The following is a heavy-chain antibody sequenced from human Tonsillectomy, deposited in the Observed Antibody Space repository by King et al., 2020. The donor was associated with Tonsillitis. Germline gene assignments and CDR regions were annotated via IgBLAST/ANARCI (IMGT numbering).Heavy chain of an antibody. CDR2: IRSTAYGGTT. CDR3: SRDRYYGSGSCGTDY. V-gene: IGHV3-49*03. J-gene: IGHJ4*02. CDR1: GFNFGDYA. D-gene: IGHD3-10*01. Sequence: VQLVESGGGLVQPGRSLRLSCTASGFNFGDYAMSWFRQAPGKGLEWVGFIRSTAYGGTTEYAASVKGRFTISRDDSKSIAYLQMNSLKNEDTAVYYCSRDRYYGSGSCGTDYWGQGTLVTVPS.